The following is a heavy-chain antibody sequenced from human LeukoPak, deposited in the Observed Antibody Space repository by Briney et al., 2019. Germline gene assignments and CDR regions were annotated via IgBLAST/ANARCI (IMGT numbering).Heavy chain of an antibody. CDR1: GFSFNNHA. V-gene: IGHV3-23*01. Sequence: GGSLRLSCVASGFSFNNHAMKWVRQAPGDGMEGVSLVIGSRGSTFYAVSVKGRFTISKDKSKITLYLQMNSLRAEDKAVYYCAKGAYDYIEIAYFDYWGQGSLVTVSS. D-gene: IGHD5-12*01. J-gene: IGHJ4*02. CDR3: AKGAYDYIEIAYFDY. CDR2: VIGSRGST.